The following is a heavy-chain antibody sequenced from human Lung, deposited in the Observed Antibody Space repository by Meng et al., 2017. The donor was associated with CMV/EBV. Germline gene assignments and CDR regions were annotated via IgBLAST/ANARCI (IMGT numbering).Heavy chain of an antibody. J-gene: IGHJ6*02. V-gene: IGHV3-21*01. D-gene: IGHD2-8*01. CDR3: AREGFNGIGLYCNTIHYYGMDL. CDR2: ISSSSSYV. Sequence: GESLKISCVASGFSFSAHTMNWVRQAPGQGLEWISSISSSSSYVYYGDSVKDRFTVSRDNAKDTLYLQMNSLRDEDTAVYYCAREGFNGIGLYCNTIHYYGMDLWGQGXKVTVSS. CDR1: GFSFSAHT.